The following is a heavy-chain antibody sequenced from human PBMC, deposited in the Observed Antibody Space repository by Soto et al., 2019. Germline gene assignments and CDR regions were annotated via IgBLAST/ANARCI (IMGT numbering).Heavy chain of an antibody. CDR2: INHSGST. D-gene: IGHD3-3*01. Sequence: QVQLQQWGAGLLQPSETLSLTCAVYGGSFSGYYWSWIRQPPGKGLEWIGEINHSGSTNYNPSLKSRVTISVDTSKNQFSLKLSSVTAADTAVYYCARVDFWSGYYISYYYYGMDVWGQGTTVTVSS. V-gene: IGHV4-34*01. CDR1: GGSFSGYY. CDR3: ARVDFWSGYYISYYYYGMDV. J-gene: IGHJ6*02.